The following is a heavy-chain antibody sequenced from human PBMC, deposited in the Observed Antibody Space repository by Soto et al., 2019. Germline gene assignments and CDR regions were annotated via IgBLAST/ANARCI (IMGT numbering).Heavy chain of an antibody. D-gene: IGHD3-16*01. CDR2: IITIFGTA. V-gene: IGHV1-69*01. Sequence: QVQLVQSGAEVKKPGSSVKVSCKASGGTFSSYAISWVRQAPGQGLEWMGGIITIFGTAIYAQKFQGRVTTSADESSRTAHMELSRLRSEETAVYYCARDGGGYDYVWGSKGLGCWGQGILVTVSS. CDR1: GGTFSSYA. J-gene: IGHJ4*02. CDR3: ARDGGGYDYVWGSKGLGC.